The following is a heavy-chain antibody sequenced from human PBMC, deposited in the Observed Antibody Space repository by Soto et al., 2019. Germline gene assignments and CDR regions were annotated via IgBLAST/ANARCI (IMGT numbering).Heavy chain of an antibody. CDR1: GGTFSSYA. CDR2: IIPIFGTA. CDR3: ARELGSRFYYDSSGDAFDV. D-gene: IGHD3-22*01. J-gene: IGHJ3*01. Sequence: GASVKVSCKASGGTFSSYAISWVRQAPGQGLEWMGGIIPIFGTANYAQKFQGRVTITADESTSTAYMELSSLRSEDTAVYYCARELGSRFYYDSSGDAFDVWGQGTMVTVSS. V-gene: IGHV1-69*13.